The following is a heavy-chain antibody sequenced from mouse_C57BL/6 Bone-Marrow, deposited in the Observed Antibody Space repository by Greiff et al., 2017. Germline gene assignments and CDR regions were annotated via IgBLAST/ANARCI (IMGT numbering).Heavy chain of an antibody. J-gene: IGHJ1*03. Sequence: VQLQQSGAELVRPGTSVKMSCKASGYTFTNYWIGWAKQRPGHGLEWIGDIYPGGGYTNYNEKFKGKATLTADKSSRTAYMQFSSLTSEDSAMYYWARSGNWYFDVWGTGTTVTVSS. V-gene: IGHV1-63*01. D-gene: IGHD1-1*01. CDR3: ARSGNWYFDV. CDR2: IYPGGGYT. CDR1: GYTFTNYW.